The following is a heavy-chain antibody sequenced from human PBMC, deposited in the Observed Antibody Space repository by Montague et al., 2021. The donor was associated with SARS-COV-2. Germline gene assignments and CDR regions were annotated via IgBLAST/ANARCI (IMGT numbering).Heavy chain of an antibody. CDR3: AKGTTTGYFYGMDV. D-gene: IGHD1-1*01. Sequence: SLRLSCPASGFTFDDYAMHWVRQVPGKGLEWVSGISWNSGRIGYVDSVRGRFTISRDNAKNSLYLQMNSLRAEDTALYFCAKGTTTGYFYGMDVWGQGTTVTVSS. CDR1: GFTFDDYA. CDR2: ISWNSGRI. V-gene: IGHV3-9*01. J-gene: IGHJ6*02.